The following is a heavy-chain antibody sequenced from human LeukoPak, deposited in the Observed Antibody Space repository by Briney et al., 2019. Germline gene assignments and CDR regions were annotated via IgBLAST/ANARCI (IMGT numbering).Heavy chain of an antibody. CDR1: GYSISSGYY. Sequence: SETLSLTCTVSGYSISSGYYWGWIRQPPGKGLEWIGYIYTSGSTNYNPSLKSRVTISVDTSKNQFSLKLSSVTAADTAVYYCASSTPLYYDILTGYYKGVDYYYYMDVWGKGTTVTVSS. J-gene: IGHJ6*03. V-gene: IGHV4-38-2*02. CDR2: IYTSGST. D-gene: IGHD3-9*01. CDR3: ASSTPLYYDILTGYYKGVDYYYYMDV.